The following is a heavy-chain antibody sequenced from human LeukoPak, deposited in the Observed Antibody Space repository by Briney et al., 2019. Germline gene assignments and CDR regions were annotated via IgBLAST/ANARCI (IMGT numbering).Heavy chain of an antibody. V-gene: IGHV1-18*01. D-gene: IGHD2-2*02. CDR1: GYTFTSYG. Sequence: ASVKVSCKASGYTFTSYGISWVRQAPGQGLEWMGWISAYNGNTNYAQKLQGRVTMTTDTSTSTAYMELMSLRSDDTAVYYCASGARGYCSSTSCYKDYYYYYMDVWGKGTTVTVSS. CDR3: ASGARGYCSSTSCYKDYYYYYMDV. J-gene: IGHJ6*03. CDR2: ISAYNGNT.